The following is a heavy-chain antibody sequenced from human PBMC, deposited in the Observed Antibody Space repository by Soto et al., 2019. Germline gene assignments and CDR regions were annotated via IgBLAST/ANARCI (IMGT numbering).Heavy chain of an antibody. CDR3: AKDMSVAGAWDYYGMDV. Sequence: GGSLRLSCAASGFTFSSYGMHWVRKAPGKGLEWVAVISYDGSNKYYADSVKGRFTISRDNSKNTLYLQMNSLRAEDTAVYYCAKDMSVAGAWDYYGMDVWGQGTTVTVSS. V-gene: IGHV3-30*18. J-gene: IGHJ6*02. CDR2: ISYDGSNK. D-gene: IGHD6-19*01. CDR1: GFTFSSYG.